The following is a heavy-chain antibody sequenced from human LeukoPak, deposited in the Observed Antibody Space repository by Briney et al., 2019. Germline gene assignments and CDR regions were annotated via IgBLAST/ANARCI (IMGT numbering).Heavy chain of an antibody. V-gene: IGHV2-5*02. CDR3: VHRDTHDHGNTYTY. CDR2: IYWDGDK. CDR1: GFSLSSTGVG. J-gene: IGHJ4*02. Sequence: SGPTLVNPTQTLTPTCTFSGFSLSSTGVGVGWIRQPAGKALEWLALIYWDGDKHYSPSLESRLTITKDTSKNQVVLTMTNMDPVDTATYYCVHRDTHDHGNTYTYRGQGTLVTVSS. D-gene: IGHD3-16*01.